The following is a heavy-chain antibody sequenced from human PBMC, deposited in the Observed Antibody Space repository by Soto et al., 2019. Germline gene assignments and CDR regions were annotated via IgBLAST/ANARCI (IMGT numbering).Heavy chain of an antibody. V-gene: IGHV1-18*01. D-gene: IGHD1-1*01. CDR1: GYTFTSYA. CDR3: DRGFSHDPYAMDV. Sequence: QVQLVQSGAEVKKPGASVKVSCKASGYTFTSYAISWVRQAPGQGLEWMGWISAYNGNTNYAQILQGRVTMTTDTSTSKAYMELRSLRSEDTAVYYCDRGFSHDPYAMDVWGQGTTVTVPS. CDR2: ISAYNGNT. J-gene: IGHJ6*01.